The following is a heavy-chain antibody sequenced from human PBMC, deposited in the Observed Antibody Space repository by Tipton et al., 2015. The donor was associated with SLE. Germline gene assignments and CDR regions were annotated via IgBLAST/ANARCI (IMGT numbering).Heavy chain of an antibody. D-gene: IGHD6-19*01. V-gene: IGHV4-61*02. CDR1: GDSISSGLYY. Sequence: TLSLTCTVSGDSISSGLYYWSWIRQPAGKGLEWIGRIYTSGSTNYNPSLKSRVTISVDTPKNQFSLKLSSVTAADTAVYYCARGRDFKEAVAGRGWFDPWGQGTLVTVSS. CDR3: ARGRDFKEAVAGRGWFDP. J-gene: IGHJ5*02. CDR2: IYTSGST.